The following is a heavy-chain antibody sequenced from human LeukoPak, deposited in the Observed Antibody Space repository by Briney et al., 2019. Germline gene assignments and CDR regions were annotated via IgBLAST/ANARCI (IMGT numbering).Heavy chain of an antibody. CDR2: INHSGST. V-gene: IGHV4-34*01. D-gene: IGHD3-22*01. CDR3: ARGGVYYDSSGPIGY. CDR1: GGSFSGYY. J-gene: IGHJ4*02. Sequence: PSETLSLTCAVYGGSFSGYYWSWIRQPPGQGLEWIGEINHSGSTNYNPSLKSRVTISVDTSKNQFSLKLSSVTAADTAVYYCARGGVYYDSSGPIGYWGQGTLVTVSS.